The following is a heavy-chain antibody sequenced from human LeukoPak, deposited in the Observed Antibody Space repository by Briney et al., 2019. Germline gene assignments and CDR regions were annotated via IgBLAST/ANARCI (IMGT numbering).Heavy chain of an antibody. V-gene: IGHV3-7*04. CDR1: GFTFSKYW. J-gene: IGHJ3*02. Sequence: GGSLRLSCAASGFTFSKYWMSWIRQAPGKGLEGVANIKEDGSEKYYVDSVKGRFIISRDNALNSLYLQMNSLRAEDTAVYYCARDPSNYDVLTGYLNEPFDIWGQGTMVTVSS. D-gene: IGHD3-9*01. CDR2: IKEDGSEK. CDR3: ARDPSNYDVLTGYLNEPFDI.